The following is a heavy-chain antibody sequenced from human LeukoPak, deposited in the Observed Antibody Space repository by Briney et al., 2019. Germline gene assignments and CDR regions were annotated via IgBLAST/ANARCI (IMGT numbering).Heavy chain of an antibody. J-gene: IGHJ4*02. V-gene: IGHV1-69*04. D-gene: IGHD3-22*01. Sequence: ASVKVSCKASEDTFSNNAITWVRQAPGQGLEWMGRIIPIVGIANYAQKFQGRVTITADKSTSTAYMGLSSLRSEDTAVYYCARDYDGSGLIDYWGQGTLVTVSS. CDR3: ARDYDGSGLIDY. CDR1: EDTFSNNA. CDR2: IIPIVGIA.